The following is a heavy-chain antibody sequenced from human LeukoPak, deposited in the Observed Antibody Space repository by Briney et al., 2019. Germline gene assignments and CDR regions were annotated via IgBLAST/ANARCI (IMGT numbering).Heavy chain of an antibody. V-gene: IGHV3-11*01. CDR2: ISNSGYTM. CDR1: GFSFGDYY. Sequence: PGGSLRLSCAASGFSFGDYYMSWIRQAPGKGPEWLSYISNSGYTMYYADSVKGRFIISRDNAKNSLFLQMNSLRAEDTAVYYCARDSSYPWGQGTLVTVSS. CDR3: ARDSSYP. J-gene: IGHJ5*02.